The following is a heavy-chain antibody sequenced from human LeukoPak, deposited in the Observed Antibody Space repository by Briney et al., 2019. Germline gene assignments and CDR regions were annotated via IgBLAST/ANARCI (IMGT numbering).Heavy chain of an antibody. CDR2: IYYGGNT. D-gene: IGHD3-9*01. J-gene: IGHJ6*03. CDR1: GGSISTSNYY. V-gene: IGHV4-39*07. CDR3: ARGTISMDV. Sequence: SETLSLTCTVSGGSISTSNYYWGWIRQPPGKGLEWIGYIYYGGNTDHNPSLKSRVSISVDTSKNQVSLRLTSVTAADTAVYYCARGTISMDVWGRGTTVTISS.